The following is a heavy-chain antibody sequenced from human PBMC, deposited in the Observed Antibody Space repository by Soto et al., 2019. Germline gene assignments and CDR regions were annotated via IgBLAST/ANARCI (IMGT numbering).Heavy chain of an antibody. CDR1: GFTYSSHG. D-gene: IGHD5-12*01. J-gene: IGHJ3*02. Sequence: EAQLLESGGELIQPGGSLSLSCAASGFTYSSHGMSWVRQAPGKGLEWIAGLRRGGVSTYYADSVKGRFTISRDNSKNTLDLIMNSLRVEDTALYYCARDGKYRTDGFDIWGQGTMVTVSS. V-gene: IGHV3-23*01. CDR3: ARDGKYRTDGFDI. CDR2: LRRGGVST.